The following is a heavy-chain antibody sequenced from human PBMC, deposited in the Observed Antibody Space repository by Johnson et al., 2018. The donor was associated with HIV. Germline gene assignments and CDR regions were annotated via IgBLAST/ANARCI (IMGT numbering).Heavy chain of an antibody. J-gene: IGHJ3*02. CDR3: AKGHYYDSSDYYNQRYAFDI. Sequence: QVQLVESGGGLVQPGGSLRLSCEGSGLSLSAYGLHWVRQAPGKGLEWVAVIWYDGSDKYYADSVKGRFTISRDNSKNTLYLQMNSLRAEDTAVYYCAKGHYYDSSDYYNQRYAFDIWGQGTMVTVSS. D-gene: IGHD3-22*01. CDR2: IWYDGSDK. V-gene: IGHV3-30*02. CDR1: GLSLSAYG.